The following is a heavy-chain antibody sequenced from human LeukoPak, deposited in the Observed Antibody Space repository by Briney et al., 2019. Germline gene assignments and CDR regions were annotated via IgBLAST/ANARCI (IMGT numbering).Heavy chain of an antibody. CDR3: ARNYGSGTLWGMDV. D-gene: IGHD3-10*01. V-gene: IGHV1-69*13. J-gene: IGHJ6*02. CDR2: IIPIFGTA. CDR1: GGTFSSYA. Sequence: VASVKVSCKASGGTFSSYAISWVRQAPGQGLEWMGGIIPIFGTANYAQKFQGRVTITADESTSTAYMELSSLRSEDTAVYYCARNYGSGTLWGMDVWGQGTTVTVSS.